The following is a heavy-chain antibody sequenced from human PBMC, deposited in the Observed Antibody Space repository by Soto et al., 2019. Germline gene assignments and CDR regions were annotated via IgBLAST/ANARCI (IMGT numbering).Heavy chain of an antibody. Sequence: PGGSLRLSCAASGFTFSSYWMHWVRQAPGKGLVWVSRINSSSSYIYYADSVRGRFTISRDNAKNSLYLQMNSLRAEDTAVYYCAKGPDCSGGSCYSDEVGYYYYYMDVWGKGTTVTVSS. D-gene: IGHD2-15*01. CDR1: GFTFSSYW. CDR3: AKGPDCSGGSCYSDEVGYYYYYMDV. V-gene: IGHV3-21*01. CDR2: INSSSSYI. J-gene: IGHJ6*03.